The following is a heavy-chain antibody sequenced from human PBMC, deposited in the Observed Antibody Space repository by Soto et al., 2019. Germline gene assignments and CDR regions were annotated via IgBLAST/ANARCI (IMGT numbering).Heavy chain of an antibody. CDR1: GGTFSSYT. J-gene: IGHJ4*02. CDR3: ASIAAAGPDY. CDR2: IIPILGIA. V-gene: IGHV1-69*02. D-gene: IGHD6-13*01. Sequence: QVQLVQSGAEVKKPGSSVKVSCKASGGTFSSYTISWVRQAPGQGLEWMGRIIPILGIANYAQKFQGRVTXTADKXXXXXXXXXXXXXXEDTAVYYCASIAAAGPDYWGQGTLVTVSS.